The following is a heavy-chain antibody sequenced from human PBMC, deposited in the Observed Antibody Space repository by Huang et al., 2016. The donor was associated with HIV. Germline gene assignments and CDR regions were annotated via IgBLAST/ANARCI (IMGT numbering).Heavy chain of an antibody. D-gene: IGHD3-16*01. CDR1: RFTFRSSC. V-gene: IGHV3-74*01. J-gene: IGHJ4*02. CDR2: IKGDGSGA. Sequence: EVQLVESGGGVIQPGGSLRLSCAASRFTFRSSCMHWVRQVPGKGRVWVARIKGDGSGATYADSVKGRFTVSRDNAKNTLYLQMDTLSADDTAVYFCARDVGGTLLDYWGQGAPVTVSA. CDR3: ARDVGGTLLDY.